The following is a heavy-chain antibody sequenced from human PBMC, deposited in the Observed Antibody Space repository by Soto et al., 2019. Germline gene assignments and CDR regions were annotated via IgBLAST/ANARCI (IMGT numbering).Heavy chain of an antibody. CDR3: ASLPYFYDSSGYWGHDAFDI. J-gene: IGHJ3*02. D-gene: IGHD3-22*01. CDR1: GGSISSSSYY. V-gene: IGHV4-39*01. CDR2: IYYSGST. Sequence: SETLSLTCTVGGGSISSSSYYWGWIRQPPGKGLEWIGSIYYSGSTYYNPSLKSRVTISVDKSKNQFSLKLSSVTAADTAVYYCASLPYFYDSSGYWGHDAFDIWGQGTMVAASS.